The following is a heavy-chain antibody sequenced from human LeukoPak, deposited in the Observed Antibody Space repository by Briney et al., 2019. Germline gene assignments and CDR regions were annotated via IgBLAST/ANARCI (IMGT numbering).Heavy chain of an antibody. D-gene: IGHD3-10*01. CDR2: ISAYNGNT. CDR3: ARSRYVRGVIPYYYYGTDV. Sequence: ASVKVSCKASGYTFTSYGINWVRQAPGQGLEWVGWISAYNGNTNYAQKLQGRVTMTTDTSTSTAYMELRSLRSDDTAVYYCARSRYVRGVIPYYYYGTDVWGQGTTVTVSS. V-gene: IGHV1-18*01. CDR1: GYTFTSYG. J-gene: IGHJ6*02.